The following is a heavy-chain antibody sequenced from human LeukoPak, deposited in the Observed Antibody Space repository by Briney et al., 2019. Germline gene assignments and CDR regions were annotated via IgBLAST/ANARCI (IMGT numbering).Heavy chain of an antibody. CDR2: IFWDDDK. V-gene: IGHV2-5*02. Sequence: SGPTLVKPTQTLTLTCTFSGFSLSTSGVGVGWIRQPPGKALEWLAIIFWDDDKRYNPSLESRLSIIKDTYKDQVVLTMTNMDPADTATYYCTHSAGIVVVTSEDEYFQHWGQGSLVIVSS. CDR3: THSAGIVVVTSEDEYFQH. D-gene: IGHD2-21*02. J-gene: IGHJ1*01. CDR1: GFSLSTSGVG.